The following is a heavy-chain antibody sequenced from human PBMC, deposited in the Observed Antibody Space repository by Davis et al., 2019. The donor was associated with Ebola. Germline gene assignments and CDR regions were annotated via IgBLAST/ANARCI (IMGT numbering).Heavy chain of an antibody. J-gene: IGHJ5*02. D-gene: IGHD2-2*01. CDR3: VTSRWFDP. CDR2: FNPEDSET. Sequence: ASVKVSCKVSGNTLSKLSIYWVRHAPGVGLEWMGGFNPEDSETIYAQKFQGRVNVTEDTSTETAYMELTSLKFEDPAIYYCVTSRWFDPWGQGTLVTVSS. V-gene: IGHV1-24*01. CDR1: GNTLSKLS.